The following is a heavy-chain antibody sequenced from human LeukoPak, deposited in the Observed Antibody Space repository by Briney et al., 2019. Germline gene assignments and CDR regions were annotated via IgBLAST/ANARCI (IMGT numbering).Heavy chain of an antibody. Sequence: GESLKISCKGSGYSFTSYWISWVRQVPGKGLEWMGRIDPSDSYTNYSPSFQGHVTISADKSISTAYLQWSSLKASDTAMYYCARQTGYSSAWYGDYWGQGTLVTVSS. J-gene: IGHJ4*02. CDR3: ARQTGYSSAWYGDY. CDR2: IDPSDSYT. CDR1: GYSFTSYW. V-gene: IGHV5-10-1*01. D-gene: IGHD6-19*01.